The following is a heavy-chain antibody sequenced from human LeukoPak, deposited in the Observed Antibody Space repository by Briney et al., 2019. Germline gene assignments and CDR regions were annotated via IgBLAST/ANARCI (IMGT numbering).Heavy chain of an antibody. D-gene: IGHD6-25*01. V-gene: IGHV3-43*01. CDR3: ASDSEPRREAAAGLDH. CDR2: LNWEGEST. CDR1: GFNFHDYT. Sequence: GGSLRLSCAASGFNFHDYTMHWVRQTPGKGLEWVALLNWEGESTYYADSVKGRFLISRDTSKDSLYLQMDSLRSEDTAFYYCASDSEPRREAAAGLDHWGPATLSTVSS. J-gene: IGHJ1*01.